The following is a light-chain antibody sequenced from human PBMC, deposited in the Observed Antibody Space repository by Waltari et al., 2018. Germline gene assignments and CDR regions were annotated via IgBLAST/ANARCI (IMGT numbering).Light chain of an antibody. CDR3: LQYNSYPWT. CDR2: AAS. CDR1: QGIGND. Sequence: DIQMSQSPSSLSASVGDRVTITCRASQGIGNDLGWYQQKPGKAPKRLIYAASSLQPGVPSSFSGSGSGTEFTLTISSLEPDDFASYYYLQYNSYPWTFGQGTKVEIK. J-gene: IGKJ1*01. V-gene: IGKV1-17*01.